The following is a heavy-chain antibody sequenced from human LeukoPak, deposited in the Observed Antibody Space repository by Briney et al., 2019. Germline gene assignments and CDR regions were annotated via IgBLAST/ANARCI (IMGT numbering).Heavy chain of an antibody. CDR3: AKESGQWLQDWFDP. V-gene: IGHV3-23*01. J-gene: IGHJ5*02. CDR2: ISGSGGST. CDR1: GFTFYNFA. D-gene: IGHD6-19*01. Sequence: GGSLRLSCAASGFTFYNFALSWVRQAPGKGLEWVSAISGSGGSTYYADSVKGRFTISRDNSKNTLYLQMNSLRAEDTAVYYCAKESGQWLQDWFDPWGQGTLVTVSS.